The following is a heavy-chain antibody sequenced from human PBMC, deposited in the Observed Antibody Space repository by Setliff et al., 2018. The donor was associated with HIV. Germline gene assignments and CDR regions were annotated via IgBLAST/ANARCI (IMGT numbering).Heavy chain of an antibody. Sequence: GGSLRLSCTAPGFNFMFFAMSWVRQAPGKGLEWVSGSSGSNSRTDYVYSVKGRFTISRDKSKNTLYLQRNSLRAEDTAVYYCAKHECSGGCYYYMDVWGKGIMVTVSS. D-gene: IGHD2-15*01. CDR3: AKHECSGGCYYYMDV. V-gene: IGHV3-23*01. CDR1: GFNFMFFA. J-gene: IGHJ6*03. CDR2: SSGSNSRT.